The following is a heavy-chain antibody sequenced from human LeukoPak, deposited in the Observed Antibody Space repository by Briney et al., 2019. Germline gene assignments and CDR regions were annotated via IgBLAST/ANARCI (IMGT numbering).Heavy chain of an antibody. D-gene: IGHD1-7*01. CDR1: GFTFGIYW. J-gene: IGHJ4*02. CDR3: ARAGQAGTTDY. V-gene: IGHV3-7*01. CDR2: MNQGGSEK. Sequence: PGGSLRLSCAASGFTFGIYWMSWVRQAPGKGLEWVANMNQGGSEKYYVDSVTGRFTISRDNAENSLYLQLNSLTVEDTAVYYCARAGQAGTTDYWGQGTLVTVSS.